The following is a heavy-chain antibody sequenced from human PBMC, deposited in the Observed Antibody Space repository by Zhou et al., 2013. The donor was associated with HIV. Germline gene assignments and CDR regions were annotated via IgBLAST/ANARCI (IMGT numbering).Heavy chain of an antibody. Sequence: QVQLVQSGAEVKKPGTSVKVSCKASGYTFTGYYMHWVRQAPGQGLEWMGWINPNSGGTNYAQKFQGRVTMTRDTSISTAYMELSRLRSDDTAVYYCARDTKVPSYYFGSGAVDFWGQGTLVTVSS. CDR3: ARDTKVPSYYFGSGAVDF. CDR1: GYTFTGYY. D-gene: IGHD3-10*01. J-gene: IGHJ4*02. V-gene: IGHV1-2*02. CDR2: INPNSGGT.